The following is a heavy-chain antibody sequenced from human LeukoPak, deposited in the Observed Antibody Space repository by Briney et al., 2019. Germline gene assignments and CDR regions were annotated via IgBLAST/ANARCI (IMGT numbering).Heavy chain of an antibody. CDR3: ARLDTAMVRPLDY. J-gene: IGHJ4*02. CDR1: GGSISSSSYY. V-gene: IGHV4-39*01. D-gene: IGHD5-18*01. Sequence: PSETQSLTCTVSGGSISSSSYYWGWIRQPPGKGLEWIGSIYYSGSTYYNPSLKSRVTISVDTSKNQFSLKLSSVTAADTAVYYCARLDTAMVRPLDYWGQGTLVTVSS. CDR2: IYYSGST.